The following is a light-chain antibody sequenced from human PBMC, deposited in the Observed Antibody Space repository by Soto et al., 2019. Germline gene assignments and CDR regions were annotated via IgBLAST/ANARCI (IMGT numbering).Light chain of an antibody. CDR3: QQFSLYWA. J-gene: IGKJ1*01. V-gene: IGKV1-5*01. CDR2: NAD. Sequence: DIQMTQSPSTVSASVGDRVTITCRASQDINRWLAWHQQKPGKAPKILIYNADTLESGVPSRFSGSGYGTEFILTISSLQPDDFATYYCQQFSLYWAFGQGTKVDIK. CDR1: QDINRW.